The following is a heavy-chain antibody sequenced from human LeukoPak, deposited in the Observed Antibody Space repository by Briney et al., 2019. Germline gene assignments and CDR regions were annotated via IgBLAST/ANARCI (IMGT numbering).Heavy chain of an antibody. V-gene: IGHV4-38-2*01. CDR2: IYHSGST. Sequence: PSETLSLTCAVSGYSISSGYYWGWIRPPPGKGLEWIGRIYHSGSTYYNPSLKSRVTISVDTSKNQFSLKLSSVTAADTAVYYCARSNWAYYFDYWGQGTLVTVSS. CDR1: GYSISSGYY. J-gene: IGHJ4*02. D-gene: IGHD7-27*01. CDR3: ARSNWAYYFDY.